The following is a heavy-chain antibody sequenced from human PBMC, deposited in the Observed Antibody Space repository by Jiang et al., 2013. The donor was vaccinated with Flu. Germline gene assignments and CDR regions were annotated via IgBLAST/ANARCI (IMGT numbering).Heavy chain of an antibody. Sequence: QLLESGGGVVQPGRSLRLSCAASGFTFSSYGMHWVRQAPGKGLEWVAVISYDGSNKYYADSVKGRFTISRDNSKNTLYLQMNSLRAEDTAVYYCAKGVLEWLLKDYYYGMDVWGQGTTVTVSS. CDR1: GFTFSSYG. D-gene: IGHD3-3*01. CDR2: ISYDGSNK. J-gene: IGHJ6*02. CDR3: AKGVLEWLLKDYYYGMDV. V-gene: IGHV3-30*18.